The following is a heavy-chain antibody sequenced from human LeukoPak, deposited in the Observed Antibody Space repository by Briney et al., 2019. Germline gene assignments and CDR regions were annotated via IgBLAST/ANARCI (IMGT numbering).Heavy chain of an antibody. D-gene: IGHD6-13*01. Sequence: PGGSLRVSCAASGFTFSSYSMNWVRQAPGKGLEWVSYISSSSSTINYAQSVKGRFTISRDNAKNPLYLQMNSLRAEDTAVYHCAKDKYSPVRSMSEAAYYFDFWGPGTLVTVSS. CDR1: GFTFSSYS. V-gene: IGHV3-48*04. CDR2: ISSSSSTI. CDR3: AKDKYSPVRSMSEAAYYFDF. J-gene: IGHJ4*02.